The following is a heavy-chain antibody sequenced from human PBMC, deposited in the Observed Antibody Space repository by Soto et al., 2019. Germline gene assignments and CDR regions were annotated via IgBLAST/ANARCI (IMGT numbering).Heavy chain of an antibody. CDR3: ARNLDIVVGVAATGFDY. CDR1: GFTFSSYS. Sequence: GGSLRLSCAASGFTFSSYSMNWVRQAPGKGLEWVSYISSSSSTIYYADSVKGRFTISRDNAKNSLYLQMNSLRAEDTAVYYWARNLDIVVGVAATGFDYGAQETLVTVS. V-gene: IGHV3-48*01. J-gene: IGHJ4*02. D-gene: IGHD2-15*01. CDR2: ISSSSSTI.